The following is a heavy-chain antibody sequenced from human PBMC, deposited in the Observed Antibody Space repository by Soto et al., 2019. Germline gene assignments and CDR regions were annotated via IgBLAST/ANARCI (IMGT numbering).Heavy chain of an antibody. D-gene: IGHD5-18*01. J-gene: IGHJ5*02. CDR1: GGSISSYY. CDR2: IYYSGST. V-gene: IGHV4-59*01. CDR3: ARKYSYGRYNWFDP. Sequence: PSETLSLTCTVSGGSISSYYWSWIRQPPGKGLEWIGYIYYSGSTNYNPSLKSRVTISVDTSKNQFSLKLSSVTAADTAVYYCARKYSYGRYNWFDPWGQGTLVTVSS.